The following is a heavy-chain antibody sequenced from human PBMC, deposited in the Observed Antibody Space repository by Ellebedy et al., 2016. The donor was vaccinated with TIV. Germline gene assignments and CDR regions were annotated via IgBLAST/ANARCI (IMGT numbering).Heavy chain of an antibody. D-gene: IGHD3-22*01. CDR2: ISWNSGSI. Sequence: GGSLRLXXAASGFTFDDYAMHWVRQAPGKGLEWVSGISWNSGSIGYADSVKGRFTISRDNAKNSLYLQMNSLRAEDTALYYCARARDSSGYYSYYFDYWGQGTLVTVSS. CDR1: GFTFDDYA. CDR3: ARARDSSGYYSYYFDY. V-gene: IGHV3-9*01. J-gene: IGHJ4*02.